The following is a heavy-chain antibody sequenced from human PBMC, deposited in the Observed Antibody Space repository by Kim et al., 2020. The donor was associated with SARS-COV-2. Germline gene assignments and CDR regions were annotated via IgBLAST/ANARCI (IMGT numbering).Heavy chain of an antibody. CDR2: IYYSGST. J-gene: IGHJ3*02. CDR1: GGSISSSSYY. D-gene: IGHD3-22*01. V-gene: IGHV4-39*01. CDR3: ARHLDYYDSSGYRGVENAFDI. Sequence: SETLSLTCTVSGGSISSSSYYWGWIRQPPGKGLEWIGSIYYSGSTYYNPSLKSRVTISVDTSKNQFSLKLSSVTAADTAVYYCARHLDYYDSSGYRGVENAFDIWGQGTMVTVSS.